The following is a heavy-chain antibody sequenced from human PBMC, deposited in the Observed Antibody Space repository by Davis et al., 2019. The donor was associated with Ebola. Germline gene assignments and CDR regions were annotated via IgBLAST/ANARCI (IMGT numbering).Heavy chain of an antibody. J-gene: IGHJ4*02. CDR1: GFTFSSYG. CDR3: AKDFSSGYRDY. Sequence: GESLKISCAAYGFTFSSYGMHWVRQAPGKGLEWVAVISYDGSNKYYADSVKGRFTISRDNSKNTLYLQMNSLRAEDTAVYYCAKDFSSGYRDYWGQGTLVTVSS. D-gene: IGHD3-22*01. V-gene: IGHV3-30*18. CDR2: ISYDGSNK.